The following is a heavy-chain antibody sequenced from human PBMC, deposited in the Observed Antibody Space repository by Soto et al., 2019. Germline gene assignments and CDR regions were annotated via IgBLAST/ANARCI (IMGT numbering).Heavy chain of an antibody. V-gene: IGHV4-59*01. CDR1: GGSLDYYY. D-gene: IGHD1-26*01. Sequence: SETLSLTCAVSGGSLDYYYWSWIRQPPGKGLEWIGYIYYSGSTNYNPSLKSRVTISVDTSKNQFSLKLSSVTAADTAVYYCARDSGGFYYYYGLDVWGQGTTVTVS. CDR2: IYYSGST. J-gene: IGHJ6*02. CDR3: ARDSGGFYYYYGLDV.